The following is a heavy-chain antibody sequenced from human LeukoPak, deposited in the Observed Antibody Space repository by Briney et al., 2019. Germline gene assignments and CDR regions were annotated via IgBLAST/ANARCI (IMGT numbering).Heavy chain of an antibody. CDR2: IYYSGST. CDR1: GGSISSSSYY. D-gene: IGHD4-17*01. V-gene: IGHV4-39*01. CDR3: ARPTEVTTFAV. J-gene: IGHJ4*02. Sequence: SETLSLTCTVSGGSISSSSYYWGWIRQPPGKGLEWIGSIYYSGSTYYNPSLKSRVTISVDTSKNQFSLKLSSVTAADTAVYYCARPTEVTTFAVWVQGTLVTVSS.